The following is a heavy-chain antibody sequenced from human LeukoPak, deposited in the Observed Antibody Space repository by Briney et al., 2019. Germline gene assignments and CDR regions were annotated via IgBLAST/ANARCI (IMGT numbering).Heavy chain of an antibody. V-gene: IGHV4-34*01. D-gene: IGHD2-15*01. Sequence: PSETLSLTCAVYGESLNSYYWSWIRQPPGEGLEWIGEIYESGSTESNPSLTSRVTISMVPSKQQFSLSLTSVTAADTAVYYCARGAWATRLGSWGLGTPVIVSS. CDR1: GESLNSYY. J-gene: IGHJ4*02. CDR2: IYESGST. CDR3: ARGAWATRLGS.